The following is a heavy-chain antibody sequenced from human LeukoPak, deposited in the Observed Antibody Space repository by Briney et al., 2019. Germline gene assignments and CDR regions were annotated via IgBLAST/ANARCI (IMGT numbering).Heavy chain of an antibody. CDR3: ARDRGSCYDY. CDR2: IKTDGSST. Sequence: GGSLRLSCAASGFTFSSYWLHWVRQGPGKGLVWVSRIKTDGSSTDYADSVKGRFTISRDNAKNTLYLQMNSLRVEDTAVYYCARDRGSCYDYWGQGTLVTVSS. D-gene: IGHD1-26*01. V-gene: IGHV3-74*01. J-gene: IGHJ4*02. CDR1: GFTFSSYW.